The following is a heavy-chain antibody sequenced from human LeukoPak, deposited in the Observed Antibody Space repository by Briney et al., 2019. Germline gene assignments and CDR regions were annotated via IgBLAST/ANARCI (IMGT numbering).Heavy chain of an antibody. J-gene: IGHJ6*03. CDR3: ARTPSGRYYYYMDV. V-gene: IGHV4-61*02. CDR1: GGSISSGSYY. Sequence: TSQTLSLTCTVSGGSISSGSYYWRWIRQPAGKGLEWIGRIYTSGSTNYNPSLKSRVTISVDTSKNQFSLKLSSVTAADTAVYYCARTPSGRYYYYMDVWGKGTTVTVSS. CDR2: IYTSGST. D-gene: IGHD2-15*01.